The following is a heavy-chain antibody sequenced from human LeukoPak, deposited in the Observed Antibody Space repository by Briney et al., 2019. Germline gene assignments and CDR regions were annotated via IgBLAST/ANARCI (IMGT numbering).Heavy chain of an antibody. CDR3: ASSEWNYAR. D-gene: IGHD1-7*01. J-gene: IGHJ4*02. CDR1: GGSISSYY. V-gene: IGHV4-59*08. CDR2: IHYSGNT. Sequence: PSETLSLTCTVSGGSISSYYWSWMRQPPGQGLEWIGYIHYSGNTNYNPSLKSRVTISLGTSRTQFSLKLTSVTAADTAVYYCASSEWNYARWGQGSLVTVSS.